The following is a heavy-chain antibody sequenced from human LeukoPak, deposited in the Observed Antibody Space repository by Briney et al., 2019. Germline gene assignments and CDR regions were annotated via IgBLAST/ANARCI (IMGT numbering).Heavy chain of an antibody. D-gene: IGHD2-15*01. CDR3: ARGLHRRCSGGICYQPFDY. CDR2: ISSDGSKI. V-gene: IGHV3-30*04. J-gene: IGHJ4*02. Sequence: GRSLRLSCAASGFIFSNYAMHWVRQAPGKGLEWVALISSDGSKIYYADSVKGRFTISRDDSRNTLYLQMNSLRAEDSAVYYCARGLHRRCSGGICYQPFDYWGQGTLVTVSS. CDR1: GFIFSNYA.